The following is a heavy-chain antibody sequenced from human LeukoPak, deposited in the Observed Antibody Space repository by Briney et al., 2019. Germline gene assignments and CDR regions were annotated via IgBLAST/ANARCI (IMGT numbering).Heavy chain of an antibody. CDR3: ARADRVEPTDYSF. D-gene: IGHD5-12*01. J-gene: IGHJ3*01. Sequence: GGSLRLSCAASGFTFSSYWMSWVRQAPGKGLEWVANIKQDGSEKYYVDSVKGRFTISRDNAKNSLYLQMNSLRAEDTAVYYCARADRVEPTDYSFWGQGTMVTVSS. CDR2: IKQDGSEK. V-gene: IGHV3-7*01. CDR1: GFTFSSYW.